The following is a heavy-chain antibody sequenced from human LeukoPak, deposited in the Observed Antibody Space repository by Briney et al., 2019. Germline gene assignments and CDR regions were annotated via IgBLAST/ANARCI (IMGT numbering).Heavy chain of an antibody. CDR1: GYSISSGYY. CDR2: IYYSGST. V-gene: IGHV4-59*12. J-gene: IGHJ6*03. Sequence: TPSETLSLTCTVSGYSISSGYYWSWIRQPPGKGLEWIGYIYYSGSTNYNPSLKSRVTISVDTSKNQFSLKLSSVTAADTAVYYCARGKTLWFGAYMDVWGNGTTVTVSS. CDR3: ARGKTLWFGAYMDV. D-gene: IGHD3-10*01.